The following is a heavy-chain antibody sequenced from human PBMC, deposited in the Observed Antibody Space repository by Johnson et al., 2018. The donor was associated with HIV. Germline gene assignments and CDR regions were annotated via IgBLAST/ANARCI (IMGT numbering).Heavy chain of an antibody. CDR2: ISYDGSNK. CDR3: ASLGLDLLVKAPLSVVFDAFDI. CDR1: GFTFSSYA. Sequence: VQLVESGGGVVQPGRSLRLSCAASGFTFSSYAMHWVRQAPGKGLEWVAVISYDGSNKYYADSVKGLFTISRDNSKNTLYLQMNSLRAEDTAVYYCASLGLDLLVKAPLSVVFDAFDIWGQGTMVTVSS. J-gene: IGHJ3*02. V-gene: IGHV3-30-3*01. D-gene: IGHD3-16*01.